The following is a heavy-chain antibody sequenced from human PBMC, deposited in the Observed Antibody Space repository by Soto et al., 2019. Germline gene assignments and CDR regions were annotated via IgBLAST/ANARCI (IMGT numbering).Heavy chain of an antibody. CDR2: IYTSGST. V-gene: IGHV4-4*07. Sequence: SQTLSLTFTVSGGSISSYYWSWIRQPAGKGLEWIGRIYTSGSTNYNPSLKSRVTMSVDTSKNQFSLKLSSVTAADTAVYYWARDNWNVNWFDPWGQGTLVTVSS. J-gene: IGHJ5*02. D-gene: IGHD1-20*01. CDR3: ARDNWNVNWFDP. CDR1: GGSISSYY.